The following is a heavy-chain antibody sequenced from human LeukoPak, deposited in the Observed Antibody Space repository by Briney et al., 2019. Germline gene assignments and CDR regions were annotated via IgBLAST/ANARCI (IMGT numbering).Heavy chain of an antibody. D-gene: IGHD2-2*01. Sequence: GESLKISCKGSGYSFTSYWIGWVRQVPGKGLEWMGIIYPGDSDTRYSPSFQGQVTISADKSISTAYLQWSSLKASDTAMYYCARQRCSSTSCYFDAFDIWGQGTMVTVSS. CDR3: ARQRCSSTSCYFDAFDI. V-gene: IGHV5-51*01. CDR1: GYSFTSYW. CDR2: IYPGDSDT. J-gene: IGHJ3*02.